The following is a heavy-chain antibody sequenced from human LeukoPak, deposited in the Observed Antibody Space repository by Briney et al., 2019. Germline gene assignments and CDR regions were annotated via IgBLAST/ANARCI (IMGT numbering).Heavy chain of an antibody. CDR3: AKDLSPMVGATIFDY. CDR2: IRYDGTNK. CDR1: GFSFSNYG. D-gene: IGHD1-26*01. J-gene: IGHJ4*02. Sequence: GGSLRLSCAASGFSFSNYGMHWVRQAPGKGLEWLAFIRYDGTNKYYADSVKGRFTISRDNSKNTLYLEMNSLRVEVTAVYSCAKDLSPMVGATIFDYWGQGTLVTVSS. V-gene: IGHV3-30*02.